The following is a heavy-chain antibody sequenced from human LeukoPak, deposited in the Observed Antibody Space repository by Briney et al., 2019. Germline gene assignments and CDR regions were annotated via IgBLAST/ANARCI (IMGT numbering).Heavy chain of an antibody. D-gene: IGHD3-22*01. CDR2: IKQDGSEK. J-gene: IGHJ4*02. CDR3: ARTSSSGYYSR. Sequence: QSGGSLRLSCAASGFTFSSYWMSWVRQAPGKGLEWVANIKQDGSEKYYVDSVKGRFTISRDNAKNSLYLQMNSLRAEDTTVYYCARTSSSGYYSRWGQGTLVTVSS. V-gene: IGHV3-7*01. CDR1: GFTFSSYW.